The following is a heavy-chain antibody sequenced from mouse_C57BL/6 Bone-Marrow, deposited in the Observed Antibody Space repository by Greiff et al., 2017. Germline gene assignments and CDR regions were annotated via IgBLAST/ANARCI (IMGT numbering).Heavy chain of an antibody. CDR3: TTAYYSNYRGYYFDY. CDR1: GFNIKDDY. CDR2: IDPENGDT. Sequence: VQLQQSGAELVRPGASVKLSCTASGFNIKDDYMHWVKQRPEQGLEWLGWIDPENGDTVYASKFQGKATITADTSSNTAYLQLSSLTSEDTAVYYCTTAYYSNYRGYYFDYWGQGTPLTVSS. V-gene: IGHV14-4*01. D-gene: IGHD2-5*01. J-gene: IGHJ2*01.